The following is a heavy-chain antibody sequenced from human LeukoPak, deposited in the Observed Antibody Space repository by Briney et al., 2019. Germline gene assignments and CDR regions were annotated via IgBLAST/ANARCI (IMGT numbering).Heavy chain of an antibody. J-gene: IGHJ6*03. CDR2: IRYDGSNK. CDR1: GFTFSSYG. V-gene: IGHV3-30*02. CDR3: AKEGSDPYYYYYYMDV. D-gene: IGHD3-10*01. Sequence: GGSLRLSCAASGFTFSSYGMHWARQAPGKGLEWVAFIRYDGSNKYYADSVKGRFTISRDNSKNTLYLQMNNLRAEDTAVYYCAKEGSDPYYYYYYMDVWGKGTTVTVSS.